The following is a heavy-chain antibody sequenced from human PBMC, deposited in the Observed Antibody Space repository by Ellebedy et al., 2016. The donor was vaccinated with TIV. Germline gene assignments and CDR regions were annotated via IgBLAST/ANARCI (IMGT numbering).Heavy chain of an antibody. Sequence: SETLSLXCTVSGGSVSRYFWSWIRQPAGKGLEWIGRIFTSGSFNYNPSLMSRVTMSVVTSKNQIFLRLNSVTTADTAVYYCARVHCSITTCDYYYMDVWGKGTTVTVSS. V-gene: IGHV4-4*07. J-gene: IGHJ6*03. CDR3: ARVHCSITTCDYYYMDV. CDR2: IFTSGSF. CDR1: GGSVSRYF. D-gene: IGHD1-1*01.